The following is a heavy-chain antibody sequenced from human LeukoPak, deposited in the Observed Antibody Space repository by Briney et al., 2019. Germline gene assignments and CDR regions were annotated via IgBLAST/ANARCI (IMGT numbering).Heavy chain of an antibody. V-gene: IGHV4-61*02. CDR1: GDSISSTNYY. CDR3: ARSPRRPHFYSSGSYYYYFDY. J-gene: IGHJ4*02. Sequence: PSETLSLTCTVSGDSISSTNYYWSWIRQPAGKGLECIGRISSSGSTNYNPSLKSRVTMSVDTSKNQFFLKLSSVAAADTAVYYCARSPRRPHFYSSGSYYYYFDYWGQGTLVTVSS. D-gene: IGHD3-10*01. CDR2: ISSSGST.